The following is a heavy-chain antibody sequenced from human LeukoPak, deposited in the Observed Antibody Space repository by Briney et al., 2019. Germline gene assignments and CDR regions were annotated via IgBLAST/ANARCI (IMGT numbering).Heavy chain of an antibody. CDR1: GYTFTNYD. CDR3: ARVRGGYDFWRGYFQLDY. Sequence: ASVTVSCKASGYTFTNYDINWVRQATGQGREWMGWMNPNSGNTGYAQKFQGRATINSNTPISTAYMELSSLRSEDTAVYYWARVRGGYDFWRGYFQLDYWGQGTLVTVSS. D-gene: IGHD3-3*01. CDR2: MNPNSGNT. J-gene: IGHJ4*02. V-gene: IGHV1-8*01.